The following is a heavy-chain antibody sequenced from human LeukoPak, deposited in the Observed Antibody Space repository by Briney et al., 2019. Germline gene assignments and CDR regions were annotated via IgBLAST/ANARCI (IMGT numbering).Heavy chain of an antibody. CDR3: TKDTSAGGADY. CDR2: IGASGADT. CDR1: GFIFRSYA. Sequence: AGGSLRLSCEASGFIFRSYAMAWVRQAPGKGLDWVSVIGASGADTYYSDSAKGRFTVSRDNAKNFLYLEMNSLRVEDTALYYCTKDTSAGGADYWGQGTLVTVSP. V-gene: IGHV3-23*01. D-gene: IGHD2-15*01. J-gene: IGHJ4*02.